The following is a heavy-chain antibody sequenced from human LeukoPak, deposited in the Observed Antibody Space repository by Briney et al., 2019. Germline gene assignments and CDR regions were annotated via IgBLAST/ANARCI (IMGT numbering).Heavy chain of an antibody. D-gene: IGHD2-15*01. Sequence: GGSLRLSCAASGFTFDDYGMSWVRQAPGKGLEWVSGINWNGGSTGYADSVKGRFTIPRDNAKKSLYLQMNSLRAEDTAVYYCARDSGVGPCLFCSGFDIWGQGTMVTVSS. J-gene: IGHJ3*02. CDR1: GFTFDDYG. V-gene: IGHV3-20*04. CDR3: ARDSGVGPCLFCSGFDI. CDR2: INWNGGST.